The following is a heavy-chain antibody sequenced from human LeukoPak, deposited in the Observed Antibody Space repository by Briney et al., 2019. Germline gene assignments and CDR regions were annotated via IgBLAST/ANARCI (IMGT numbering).Heavy chain of an antibody. Sequence: ASVKVSCKVSGYTLTELSMHWVRQAPGKGLEWMGGFDPEDGETIYAQKFQGRVTMTEDTSTDTAYTELSSLRSEDTAVYYCATVSAAAGYYFDYWGQGTLVTVSS. J-gene: IGHJ4*02. CDR2: FDPEDGET. CDR3: ATVSAAAGYYFDY. D-gene: IGHD6-13*01. CDR1: GYTLTELS. V-gene: IGHV1-24*01.